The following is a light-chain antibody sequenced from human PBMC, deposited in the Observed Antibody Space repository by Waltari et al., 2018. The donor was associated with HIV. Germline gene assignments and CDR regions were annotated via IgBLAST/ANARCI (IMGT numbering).Light chain of an antibody. CDR3: HSRDSSGYHVV. Sequence: SSNLTQDASVSVALGQTARIKCQADSLRSYYARWYQQKPGQAPVVVFFGRNNRPSGIPDRFSGASSGNTASLTITGAQAEDEADYYCHSRDSSGYHVVFGGGTKVTVL. CDR2: GRN. J-gene: IGLJ2*01. V-gene: IGLV3-19*01. CDR1: SLRSYY.